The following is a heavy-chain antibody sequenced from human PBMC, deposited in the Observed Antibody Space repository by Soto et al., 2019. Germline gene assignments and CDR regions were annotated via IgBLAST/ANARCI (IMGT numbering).Heavy chain of an antibody. Sequence: QVQLVESGGGVVQPGRSLRLSCAASGFTFSSYGMHWVRQAPGKGLEWVSSIWYDGNNKYYVDSVKGRFTISRDNSRNTLFLQMNSLRAEDTALYYCVGRGNQNWGDYWGQGTQVTVSS. D-gene: IGHD7-27*01. CDR3: VGRGNQNWGDY. V-gene: IGHV3-33*01. J-gene: IGHJ4*02. CDR1: GFTFSSYG. CDR2: IWYDGNNK.